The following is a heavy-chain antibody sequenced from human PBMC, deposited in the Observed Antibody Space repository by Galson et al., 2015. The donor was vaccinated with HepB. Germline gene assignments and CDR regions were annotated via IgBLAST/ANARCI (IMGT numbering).Heavy chain of an antibody. V-gene: IGHV3-15*07. CDR3: TTEAEWMATTPGAFDI. Sequence: SLRLSCAASGFTFSNAWMNWVRQAPGKGLEWVGRIKSKTDGGTTDYAAPVKGRFTISRDDSKNTLYLQMNSLKTEDTAVYYCTTEAEWMATTPGAFDIWGQGTMVTVSS. CDR1: GFTFSNAW. D-gene: IGHD5-24*01. CDR2: IKSKTDGGTT. J-gene: IGHJ3*02.